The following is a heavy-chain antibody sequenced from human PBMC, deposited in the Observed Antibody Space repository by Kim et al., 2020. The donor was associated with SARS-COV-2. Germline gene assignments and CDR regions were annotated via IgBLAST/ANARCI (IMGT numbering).Heavy chain of an antibody. CDR1: GGTFSSYA. CDR2: IIPIFGTA. Sequence: SVKVSCKASGGTFSSYAISWVRQAPGQGLEWMGGIIPIFGTANYAQKFQGRVTITADESTSTAYMELSSLRSEDTAVYYCASLGGIDYGDLYYYYGMDVWGQGTTVTVSS. V-gene: IGHV1-69*13. J-gene: IGHJ6*02. CDR3: ASLGGIDYGDLYYYYGMDV. D-gene: IGHD4-17*01.